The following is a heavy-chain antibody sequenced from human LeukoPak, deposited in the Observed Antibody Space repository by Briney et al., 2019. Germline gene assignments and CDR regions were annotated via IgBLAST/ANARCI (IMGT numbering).Heavy chain of an antibody. Sequence: GGSLRLSCAASGFTFSSYWMYWVRHAPGKGLVWVSRINTDGSSTSYADSVKGRFSISRDNAKNTLDLQMNSLRADDTAVYYCARQTGATTTGGYYFDHWGQGTLVTVSS. D-gene: IGHD1-26*01. CDR1: GFTFSSYW. V-gene: IGHV3-74*01. J-gene: IGHJ4*02. CDR2: INTDGSST. CDR3: ARQTGATTTGGYYFDH.